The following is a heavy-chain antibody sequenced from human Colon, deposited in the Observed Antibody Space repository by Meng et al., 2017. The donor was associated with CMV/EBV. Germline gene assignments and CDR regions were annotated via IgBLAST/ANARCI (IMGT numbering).Heavy chain of an antibody. Sequence: LSLTCGTSGFILSLYDIHWVRQAPGKGLEWVAYTRYDGNFESYVDSVKGRYTISRDKSKSTVYLQMKSLRGEDTAVYYCVKGREGHNSYSFDLWGQGTPVTVSS. CDR1: GFILSLYD. CDR3: VKGREGHNSYSFDL. D-gene: IGHD5-24*01. J-gene: IGHJ4*02. V-gene: IGHV3-30*02. CDR2: TRYDGNFE.